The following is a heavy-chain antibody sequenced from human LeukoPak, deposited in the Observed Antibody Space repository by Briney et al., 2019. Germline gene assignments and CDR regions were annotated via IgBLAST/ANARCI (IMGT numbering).Heavy chain of an antibody. CDR2: INTNTGNP. J-gene: IGHJ4*02. Sequence: ASVKVSCKASGYTFTSYAMNWVRHAPGQGLEWMGWINTNTGNPTYAQGCTGRFVFSLDTSVSTAYLQISSLKAEDTAVYYCARDPRPYYPPIGPFDYWGQGTLVTVSS. V-gene: IGHV7-4-1*02. CDR1: GYTFTSYA. CDR3: ARDPRPYYPPIGPFDY. D-gene: IGHD2-21*01.